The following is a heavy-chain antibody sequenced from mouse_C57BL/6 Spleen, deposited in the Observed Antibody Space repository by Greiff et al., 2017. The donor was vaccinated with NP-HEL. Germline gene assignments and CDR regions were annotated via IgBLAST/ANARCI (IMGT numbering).Heavy chain of an antibody. V-gene: IGHV1-50*01. CDR1: GSTFTSYW. CDR3: ARGITTVVATDY. J-gene: IGHJ2*01. D-gene: IGHD1-1*01. CDR2: IDPSDSYT. Sequence: QVQLHHPGAELLKLGASVKLSCKASGSTFTSYWMQWVKQRPGQGLEWIGEIDPSDSYTNYNQKFKGKATLTVDTSSSTAYMQLSSLTSEDSAVYYCARGITTVVATDYWGQGTTLTVSS.